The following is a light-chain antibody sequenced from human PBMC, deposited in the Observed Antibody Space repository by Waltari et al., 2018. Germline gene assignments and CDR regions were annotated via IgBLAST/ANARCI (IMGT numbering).Light chain of an antibody. J-gene: IGKJ4*01. CDR3: HQSDDVPLT. CDR1: QSISKL. Sequence: DIQMTQSPSSLSASVGDRVIITCRASQSISKLLNWFQQKPGKAPKILIYKISTLQTGVPSRFSASGSGAHFTLTISNLQPEDFGTYYCHQSDDVPLTFGGGTKLEI. V-gene: IGKV1-39*01. CDR2: KIS.